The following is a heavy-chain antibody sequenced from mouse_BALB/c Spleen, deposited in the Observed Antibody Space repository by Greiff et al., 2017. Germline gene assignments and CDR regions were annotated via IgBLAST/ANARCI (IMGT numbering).Heavy chain of an antibody. Sequence: EVMLVESGGGLVKPGGSLKLSCAASGFTFSDYYMYWVRQTPEKRLEWVATISDGGSYTYYPDSVKGRFTISRDNAKNNLYLQMSSLKSEDTAMYYCARDDWFAYWGQGTLVTVSA. J-gene: IGHJ3*01. CDR2: ISDGGSYT. CDR3: ARDDWFAY. V-gene: IGHV5-4*02. CDR1: GFTFSDYY.